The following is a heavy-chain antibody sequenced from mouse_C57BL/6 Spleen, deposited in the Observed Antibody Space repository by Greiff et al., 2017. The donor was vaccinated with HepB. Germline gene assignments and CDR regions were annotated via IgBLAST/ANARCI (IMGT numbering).Heavy chain of an antibody. CDR2: INPSSGYT. V-gene: IGHV1-7*01. J-gene: IGHJ2*01. Sequence: QVQLQQSGAELAKPGASVKLSCKASGYTFTSYWMHWVKQRPGQGLEWIGYINPSSGYTKYNQKFKVKATLTADKSSSTAYMQLSSLTYEDSAVYYCAKGVARYYFDYWGQGTTLTVSS. CDR3: AKGVARYYFDY. D-gene: IGHD1-1*01. CDR1: GYTFTSYW.